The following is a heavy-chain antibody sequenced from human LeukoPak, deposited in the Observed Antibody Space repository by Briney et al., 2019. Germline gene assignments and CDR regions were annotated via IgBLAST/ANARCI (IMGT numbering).Heavy chain of an antibody. CDR3: ARQYYYDSSGYYGTFYFDY. CDR1: GGTFSSYA. V-gene: IGHV1-69*04. D-gene: IGHD3-22*01. Sequence: SVKVSCKASGGTFSSYAISWVRQAPGQGLEWMGRIIPILGIANHAQKFQGRVTITADKSTSTAYMELSSLRSEDTAVYYCARQYYYDSSGYYGTFYFDYWGQGTLVTVSS. J-gene: IGHJ4*02. CDR2: IIPILGIA.